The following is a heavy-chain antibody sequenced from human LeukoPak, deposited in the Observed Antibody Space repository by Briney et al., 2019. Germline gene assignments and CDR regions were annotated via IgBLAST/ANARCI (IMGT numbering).Heavy chain of an antibody. D-gene: IGHD3-22*01. Sequence: KPSETLSLTCTVSGGSISSYYWSWIRQPPGKGLEWIGYIYYSGSTNYNPSLKSRVTISVDTSKNQFSLKLSSVTAADTAVYYCAKFPPDYYDSSGYHLTGHWGQGTLVTVSS. V-gene: IGHV4-59*01. CDR3: AKFPPDYYDSSGYHLTGH. CDR1: GGSISSYY. J-gene: IGHJ4*02. CDR2: IYYSGST.